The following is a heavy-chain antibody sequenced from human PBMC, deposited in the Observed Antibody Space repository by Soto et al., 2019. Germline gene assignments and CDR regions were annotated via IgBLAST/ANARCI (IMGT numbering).Heavy chain of an antibody. Sequence: SETLSLTCAVYGGSFSGYYWSWIRQPPGKGLEWIGEINHSGSTNYNPSLKSRVTISVDTSKNQFSLMLSSVTAADTAVYYCARKMLAPNYCSGGSCYNWFDPWGQGTLVTVSS. D-gene: IGHD2-15*01. CDR1: GGSFSGYY. CDR3: ARKMLAPNYCSGGSCYNWFDP. V-gene: IGHV4-34*01. J-gene: IGHJ5*02. CDR2: INHSGST.